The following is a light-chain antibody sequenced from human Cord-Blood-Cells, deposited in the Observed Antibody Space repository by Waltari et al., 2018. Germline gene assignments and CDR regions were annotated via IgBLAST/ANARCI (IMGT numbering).Light chain of an antibody. CDR2: DAS. Sequence: IQMTPSPSTLSASVGDSVTITCRASQSISSWLAWYQQKPGKAPNLLIYDASSLESGVPSRFSGSGSGTEFTLTISSLQPDDFATYYCQQYNSYSPTFGQGTKVEIK. CDR3: QQYNSYSPT. J-gene: IGKJ1*01. V-gene: IGKV1-5*01. CDR1: QSISSW.